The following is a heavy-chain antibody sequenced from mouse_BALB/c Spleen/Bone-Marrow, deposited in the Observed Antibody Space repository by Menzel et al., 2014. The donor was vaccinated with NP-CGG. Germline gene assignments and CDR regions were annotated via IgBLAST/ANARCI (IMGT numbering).Heavy chain of an antibody. CDR3: ARDIGLRLRFAY. Sequence: DVKLVESGGGLVQPGGSLRLSCAPSGFTFTDYYMSWVRQPPGKALEWLGLIRNKANGYTTEYSASVKGRFTISRDNSQGILYLQMNTLRAEDSATYYCARDIGLRLRFAYWGQGTLVTVSA. CDR2: IRNKANGYTT. D-gene: IGHD1-2*01. V-gene: IGHV7-3*02. J-gene: IGHJ3*01. CDR1: GFTFTDYY.